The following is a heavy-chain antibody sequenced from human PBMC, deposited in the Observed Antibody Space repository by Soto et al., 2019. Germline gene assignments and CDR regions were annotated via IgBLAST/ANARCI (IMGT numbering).Heavy chain of an antibody. CDR2: VDQSGST. V-gene: IGHV4-34*01. Sequence: QVQLQQWGAGLLKPSETLSLTCAICGGSFSGYYWSWIRQPPGMGLEWIGEVDQSGSTNYNPSLKSRVTISGDTSKNQFSLKLNSVTAADTAVYYCARDRQRGYCTGGSCYSYFDYWGQGALVIVSS. J-gene: IGHJ4*02. CDR1: GGSFSGYY. CDR3: ARDRQRGYCTGGSCYSYFDY. D-gene: IGHD2-15*01.